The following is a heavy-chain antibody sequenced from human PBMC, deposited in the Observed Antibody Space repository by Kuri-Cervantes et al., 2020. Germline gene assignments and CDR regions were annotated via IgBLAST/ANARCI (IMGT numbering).Heavy chain of an antibody. CDR2: TYTSGST. V-gene: IGHV4-4*07. D-gene: IGHD2-21*01. CDR1: GGSISSYY. Sequence: SETLSPTCPVPGGSISSYYWSWIRQPAGKGLEGIGRTYTSGSTNYNPSLKSRVTISVDTPKNQFSLKLSSVTAADTAVYYCARVLGWHDPHAFDIWGQGTMVTVSS. CDR3: ARVLGWHDPHAFDI. J-gene: IGHJ3*02.